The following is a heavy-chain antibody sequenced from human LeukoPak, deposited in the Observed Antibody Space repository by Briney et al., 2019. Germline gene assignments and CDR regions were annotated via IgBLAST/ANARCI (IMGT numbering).Heavy chain of an antibody. Sequence: SETLTLTCTVSGGSNSSSSYYWGWIRQPPGKGLEWIGSIYYSGSTYYNPSLKSRVTTSVDTSKNQFSLKLSSVTAADTAVYYCASRGVMSSYFFDYWGQGTLVTVSS. D-gene: IGHD6-19*01. J-gene: IGHJ4*02. V-gene: IGHV4-39*01. CDR3: ASRGVMSSYFFDY. CDR2: IYYSGST. CDR1: GGSNSSSSYY.